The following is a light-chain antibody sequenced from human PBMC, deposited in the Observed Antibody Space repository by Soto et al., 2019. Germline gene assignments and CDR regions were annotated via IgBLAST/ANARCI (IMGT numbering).Light chain of an antibody. Sequence: HSALTQPPSASGSPGQSVTISCTGSSSDVGGYNFVSWYRQHPGKAPQLMIYEVTKRPSGVPARFSGSKSGITASLTVSGLQAEDEADYYCSSYAGTAGFPILFGGGTKLTVL. CDR3: SSYAGTAGFPIL. V-gene: IGLV2-8*01. CDR2: EVT. J-gene: IGLJ2*01. CDR1: SSDVGGYNF.